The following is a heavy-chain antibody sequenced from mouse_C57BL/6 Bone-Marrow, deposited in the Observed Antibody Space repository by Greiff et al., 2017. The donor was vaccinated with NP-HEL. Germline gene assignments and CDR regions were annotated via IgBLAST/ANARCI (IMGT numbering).Heavy chain of an antibody. J-gene: IGHJ2*01. CDR1: GYTFTSYD. CDR2: ISPRDGSP. D-gene: IGHD2-4*01. V-gene: IGHV1-85*01. Sequence: QVQLKESGPELVKPGASVKLSCKASGYTFTSYDINWVKQRPGQGLAWIGWISPRDGSPKYNEKFKGKATLTVDTSSSTAYMELHSLTSEDSAVYFCARDYDYDGYYFDYWGQGTTLTVSS. CDR3: ARDYDYDGYYFDY.